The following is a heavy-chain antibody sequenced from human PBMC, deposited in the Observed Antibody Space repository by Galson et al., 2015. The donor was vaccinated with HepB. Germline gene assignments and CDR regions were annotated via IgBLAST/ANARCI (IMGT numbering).Heavy chain of an antibody. CDR3: ARDGRWRIAAAAGKGWFDP. J-gene: IGHJ5*02. D-gene: IGHD6-13*01. CDR1: GFTFSSYA. CDR2: ISYDGSNK. Sequence: SLRLSCAASGFTFSSYAMHWVRQAPGKGLEWVAVISYDGSNKYYADSVKGRFTISRDNSKNTLYLQMNSLRAEDTAVYYCARDGRWRIAAAAGKGWFDPWGQGTLVTVSS. V-gene: IGHV3-30-3*01.